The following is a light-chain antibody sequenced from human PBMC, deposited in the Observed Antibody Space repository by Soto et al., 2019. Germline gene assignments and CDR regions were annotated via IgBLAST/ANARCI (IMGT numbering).Light chain of an antibody. CDR2: DAS. J-gene: IGKJ4*01. CDR1: QSVSSF. Sequence: EIVLTQSPATLSLSPGERPTLSCRASQSVSSFLAWYQQRPGQAPRLLIYDASNRATGIPARFSGSGSGTDFTLTISSLEPQDFALYYCQHRSSWPLTFGGGTKVDIK. V-gene: IGKV3-11*01. CDR3: QHRSSWPLT.